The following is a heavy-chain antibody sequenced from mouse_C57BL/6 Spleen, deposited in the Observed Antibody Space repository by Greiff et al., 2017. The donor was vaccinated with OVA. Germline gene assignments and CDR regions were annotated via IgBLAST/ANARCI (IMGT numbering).Heavy chain of an antibody. V-gene: IGHV1-42*01. D-gene: IGHD2-5*01. J-gene: IGHJ4*01. Sequence: VQLQQSGPELVKPGASVKISCKASGYSFTGYYMNWVKQSPEKSLEWIGEINPSTGGTTYNQKFKAKATLTVDKSSSTAYMQLKSLTSEDSAVYYCARKKSYSKYGNYYAMDYWGQGTSVTVSS. CDR2: INPSTGGT. CDR1: GYSFTGYY. CDR3: ARKKSYSKYGNYYAMDY.